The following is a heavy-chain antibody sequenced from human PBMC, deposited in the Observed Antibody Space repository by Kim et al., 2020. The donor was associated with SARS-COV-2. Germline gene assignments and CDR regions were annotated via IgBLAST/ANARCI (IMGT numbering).Heavy chain of an antibody. CDR2: IYHSGST. CDR1: GGSISSSNW. J-gene: IGHJ3*02. D-gene: IGHD2-15*01. Sequence: SETLSLTCAVSGGSISSSNWWSWVRQPPGKGLEWIGEIYHSGSTNYNPSLKSRVTISVDKSKNQFSLKLSSVTAADTAVYYCARAQGDLGYCSGGSCESFPFDIWGQGTMVTVSS. V-gene: IGHV4-4*02. CDR3: ARAQGDLGYCSGGSCESFPFDI.